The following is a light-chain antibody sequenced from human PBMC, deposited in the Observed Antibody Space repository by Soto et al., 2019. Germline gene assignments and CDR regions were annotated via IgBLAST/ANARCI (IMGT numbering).Light chain of an antibody. Sequence: EVVLTQSPATLSLSPGERATLSCRASQSVRTSLAWYQHKPGQAPRLVIYDASLRANGVPARFGGSGSGTDFTLTINSLEPEDFAVYYCQQYAEGTPITFGQGTRLEIK. J-gene: IGKJ5*01. CDR2: DAS. CDR3: QQYAEGTPIT. CDR1: QSVRTS. V-gene: IGKV3-11*01.